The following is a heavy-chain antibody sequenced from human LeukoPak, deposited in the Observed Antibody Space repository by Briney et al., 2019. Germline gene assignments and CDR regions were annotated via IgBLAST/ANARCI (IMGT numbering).Heavy chain of an antibody. D-gene: IGHD2-8*01. J-gene: IGHJ4*02. CDR2: INHSGST. CDR1: GGSFSGYY. CDR3: AGTSVDCTNGVCGEIDY. Sequence: PSETLSLTCAVYGGSFSGYYWSWIRQPPGKGLEWIGEINHSGSTNYNPSLKSRVTISVDTSKNQFSLKLSSVTAADTAVYYCAGTSVDCTNGVCGEIDYWGQGTLVTVFS. V-gene: IGHV4-34*01.